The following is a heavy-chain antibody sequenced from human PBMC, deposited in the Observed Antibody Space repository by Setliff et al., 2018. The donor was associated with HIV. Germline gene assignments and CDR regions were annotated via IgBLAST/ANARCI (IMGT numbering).Heavy chain of an antibody. D-gene: IGHD2-21*01. Sequence: ASVKVSCKASGYTFTNFGISWVRQAPGQGLEWMGWISAYNGNTNYAQKLQGRVTMTTDTSTSTAYMELRSLRSEDTAVYYCARGHLDYNYWEDIVGHWFDPWGQGTLVTVSS. CDR3: ARGHLDYNYWEDIVGHWFDP. J-gene: IGHJ5*02. V-gene: IGHV1-18*01. CDR2: ISAYNGNT. CDR1: GYTFTNFG.